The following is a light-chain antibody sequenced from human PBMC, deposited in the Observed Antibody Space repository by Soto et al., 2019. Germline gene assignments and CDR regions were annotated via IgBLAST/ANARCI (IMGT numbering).Light chain of an antibody. J-gene: IGKJ1*01. Sequence: EIVMTQSPATLSVSPGERATVSCRASQTVSGNLAWYQQRPGQAPRLLMYGASTRATGIPARFSGSGSGTEFTLTISSLQAEDVAVYYCQQYYSSPTWTFGQGTKVEIK. CDR3: QQYYSSPTWT. CDR1: QTVSGN. V-gene: IGKV3-15*01. CDR2: GAS.